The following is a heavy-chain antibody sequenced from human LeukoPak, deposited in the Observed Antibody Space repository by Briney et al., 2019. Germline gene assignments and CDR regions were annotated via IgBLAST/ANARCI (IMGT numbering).Heavy chain of an antibody. V-gene: IGHV3-30*04. J-gene: IGHJ4*02. Sequence: PGGSLRLSCAASGFTFSSYAMHWVRQAPGKGLEWVAVISYDGSNKYYADSVKGRFTISRDNSKNTLYLQMNSLRAEDTAVYYCARLLITMVRRATDYWGQGTLVTVSS. CDR1: GFTFSSYA. CDR3: ARLLITMVRRATDY. D-gene: IGHD3-10*01. CDR2: ISYDGSNK.